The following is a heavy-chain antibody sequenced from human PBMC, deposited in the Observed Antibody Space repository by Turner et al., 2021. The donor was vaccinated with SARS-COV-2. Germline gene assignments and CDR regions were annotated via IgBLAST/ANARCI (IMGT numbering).Heavy chain of an antibody. V-gene: IGHV3-23*01. J-gene: IGHJ4*02. Sequence: EVQLLESGGGLIQPGGSLRLSCAASGFTFSSYAMGWVRQAPGKGLEWVSSISGSGDTTYYADSVKGRFTISRDNSKNTVYLQMNSLRAEDTALYYCAKDRIVAATMGASRCWGQGTLVTVSS. CDR3: AKDRIVAATMGASRC. CDR1: GFTFSSYA. CDR2: ISGSGDTT. D-gene: IGHD1-26*01.